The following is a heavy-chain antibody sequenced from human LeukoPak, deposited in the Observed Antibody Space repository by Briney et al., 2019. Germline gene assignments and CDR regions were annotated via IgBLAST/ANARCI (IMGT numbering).Heavy chain of an antibody. CDR2: IKSKPDGGTP. CDR3: STFDSSWYGGETKAFDY. Sequence: GGSLRLSCAASGFTFNNAWMNWVRQAPGKGLEWVGRIKSKPDGGTPDYAAPVKGRFTISRDDSEETLYLQMNSLQTADTAVYYCSTFDSSWYGGETKAFDYWGRGTLVTVS. CDR1: GFTFNNAW. D-gene: IGHD6-13*01. V-gene: IGHV3-15*01. J-gene: IGHJ4*02.